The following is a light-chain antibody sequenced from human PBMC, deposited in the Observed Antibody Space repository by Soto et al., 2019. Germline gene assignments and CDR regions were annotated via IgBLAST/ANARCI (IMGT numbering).Light chain of an antibody. CDR1: SSDVGAYKY. V-gene: IGLV2-11*01. CDR2: DVS. Sequence: QSALTQPRSVSASPGRSVTISCTGTSSDVGAYKYVSWYQQHPGRAPRLVLYDVSNRPSGVPDRISGSKSGNTASLTISGLQSEDEADYYCSSYAGNFMPVFGTGTKLTVL. J-gene: IGLJ1*01. CDR3: SSYAGNFMPV.